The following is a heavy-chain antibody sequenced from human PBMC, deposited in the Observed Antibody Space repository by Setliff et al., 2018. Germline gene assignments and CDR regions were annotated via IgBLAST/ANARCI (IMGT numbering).Heavy chain of an antibody. D-gene: IGHD3-22*01. V-gene: IGHV1-69*10. CDR2: IIPILGIA. J-gene: IGHJ3*02. CDR3: ARDSRNYYDSSGLYERNAFDI. CDR1: GGTFSSYA. Sequence: SVKVSCKASGGTFSSYAISWVRQAPGQGLERMGGIIPILGIANYAQKFQGRVTITADKSTSTAYMELSSLRSEDTAVYYCARDSRNYYDSSGLYERNAFDIWGQGTMVTVSS.